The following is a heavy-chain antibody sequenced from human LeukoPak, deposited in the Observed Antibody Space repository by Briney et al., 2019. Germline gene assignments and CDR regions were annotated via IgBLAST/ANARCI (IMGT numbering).Heavy chain of an antibody. CDR1: GYSFSSYW. Sequence: GDSLKISCKGSGYSFSSYWIGWVRQMPGKGLEWVGSIYVSDSHTRYGPSFQGLVTISADKSVNTAYLQWRGLKASDTAMYYCARHARSYYDSSGYRTGSDYWGQGTLVTVSS. V-gene: IGHV5-51*01. CDR3: ARHARSYYDSSGYRTGSDY. D-gene: IGHD3-22*01. CDR2: IYVSDSHT. J-gene: IGHJ4*02.